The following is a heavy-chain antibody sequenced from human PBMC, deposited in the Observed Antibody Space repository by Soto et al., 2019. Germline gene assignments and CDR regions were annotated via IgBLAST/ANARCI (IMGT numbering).Heavy chain of an antibody. Sequence: VVVGSSGGCGCSWGWVPQPPGKGLKWIGYIYHSGSTYYNPSLKSRVTISVDRSKNHFSLKLSSVTAADTAVYYCARVHDWRYGIDVWGQGPTLTVSS. J-gene: IGHJ6*02. CDR3: ARVHDWRYGIDV. CDR2: IYHSGST. V-gene: IGHV4-30-2*01. D-gene: IGHD1-1*01. CDR1: VGSSGGCGCS.